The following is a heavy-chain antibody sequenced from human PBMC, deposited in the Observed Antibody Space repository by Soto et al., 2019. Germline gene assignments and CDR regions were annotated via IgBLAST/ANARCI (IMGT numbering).Heavy chain of an antibody. V-gene: IGHV3-7*03. Sequence: GGSLRLSCAASGFAFSSSWMSWVRQAPGKGLEWVANIKEDGSKKDYVDPVKGRFTITRDNAKNSLYLQMNNLRAEDTAVYFCTRKRFGMDVWGQGTTVTVSS. CDR3: TRKRFGMDV. CDR2: IKEDGSKK. J-gene: IGHJ6*02. CDR1: GFAFSSSW.